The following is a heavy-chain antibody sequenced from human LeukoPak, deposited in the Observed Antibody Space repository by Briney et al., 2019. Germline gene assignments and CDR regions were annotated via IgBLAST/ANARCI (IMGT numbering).Heavy chain of an antibody. CDR3: ARGGIRGYSAFDNLDF. CDR2: IYFGRST. V-gene: IGHV4-39*07. Sequence: SETLSLTCTVSGDSVSSSTFHWGWIGQTPERGLEWIGSIYFGRSTYYNPSLKSRVSMSVDTSKNQFSLTLTSVTVADTAFYYCARGGIRGYSAFDNLDFWGLGTHVIVSS. D-gene: IGHD5-12*01. CDR1: GDSVSSSTFH. J-gene: IGHJ4*02.